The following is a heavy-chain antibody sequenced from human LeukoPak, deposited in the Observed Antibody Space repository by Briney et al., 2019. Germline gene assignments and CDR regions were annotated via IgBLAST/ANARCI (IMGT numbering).Heavy chain of an antibody. CDR1: GFTFSSYG. CDR2: ISYDGSNK. Sequence: PGGSLRLSCAASGFTFSSYGMHWVRQAPGKGLEWVAVISYDGSNKYYADSVKGRFTISRDNSKNTLYLQMNSLRAEDTAVYYCAKDLNIFDYWGQGTLVTVSS. V-gene: IGHV3-30*18. CDR3: AKDLNIFDY. J-gene: IGHJ4*02.